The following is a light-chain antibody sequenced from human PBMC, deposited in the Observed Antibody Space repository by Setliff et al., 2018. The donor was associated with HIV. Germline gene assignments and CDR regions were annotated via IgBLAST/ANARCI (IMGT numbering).Light chain of an antibody. CDR2: DVS. CDR3: QVWDTSSDQGV. Sequence: QSVLTQPASMSESPGQSITISCTGTSSDVGGYDYVSWYHQQSGKAPKLVIYDVSHRPSGVSDRFSGSKSGNTASLTISRVEAGDEADYYCQVWDTSSDQGVFGTGTKVTVL. CDR1: SSDVGGYDY. J-gene: IGLJ1*01. V-gene: IGLV2-14*03.